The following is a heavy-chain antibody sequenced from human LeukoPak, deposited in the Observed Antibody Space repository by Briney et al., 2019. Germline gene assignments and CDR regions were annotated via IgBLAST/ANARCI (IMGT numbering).Heavy chain of an antibody. J-gene: IGHJ4*02. CDR3: AKALLGLRLGELDC. CDR1: GFTFSSYA. CDR2: ISGSGSST. Sequence: TGGSLRLSCAASGFTFSSYAMSWVCQAPGKGLEWVSAISGSGSSTYYADSVKGRFTISRDNSKNTLYLQMNSLRAEDTAVYYCAKALLGLRLGELDCWGQGTLVTVSS. D-gene: IGHD3-16*01. V-gene: IGHV3-23*01.